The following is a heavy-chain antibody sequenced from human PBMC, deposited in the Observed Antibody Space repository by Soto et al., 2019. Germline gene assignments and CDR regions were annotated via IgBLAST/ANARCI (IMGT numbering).Heavy chain of an antibody. CDR2: IIPTLGTP. D-gene: IGHD3-3*01. CDR3: ARAAFRSGYYGYYYGMDV. CDR1: GGTFSTHA. J-gene: IGHJ6*02. V-gene: IGHV1-69*01. Sequence: QVQLVQSGAEVKKPGSSVKVSCKASGGTFSTHAISWVRQAPGQELEWLGGIIPTLGTPNYAQKFQGRVTVTADEYTSTAYMELSRLTSEDTAVYYCARAAFRSGYYGYYYGMDVWGQGTAVNV.